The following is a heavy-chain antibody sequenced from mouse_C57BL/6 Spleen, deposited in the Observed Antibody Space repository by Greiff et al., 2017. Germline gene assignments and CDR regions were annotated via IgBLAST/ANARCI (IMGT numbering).Heavy chain of an antibody. CDR1: GYSFTGYY. CDR2: INPSTGGT. D-gene: IGHD4-1*01. Sequence: EVQLQQSGPELVKPGASVKISCKASGYSFTGYYMNWVKQSPEKSLEWIGEINPSTGGTTYNQKFKAKDTLTVDKSSSTAYMQLKSLTSEDSAVYYCARNWDYFDYWGQGTTLTVSS. J-gene: IGHJ2*01. CDR3: ARNWDYFDY. V-gene: IGHV1-42*01.